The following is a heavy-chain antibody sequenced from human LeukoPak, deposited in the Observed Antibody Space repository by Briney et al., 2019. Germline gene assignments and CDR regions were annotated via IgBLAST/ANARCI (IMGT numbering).Heavy chain of an antibody. Sequence: GGALRLSCAASGFTFGSYGMHWVRPAPGKGLEWMAFIRNDGTNKYYADSVKGRFTISRDNAKNSLSLQMNSLRAEDTAVYYCAKDPGVVPAGRVYYYYSYMDVWGKGTTVTVSS. J-gene: IGHJ6*03. D-gene: IGHD2-2*01. CDR1: GFTFGSYG. CDR2: IRNDGTNK. CDR3: AKDPGVVPAGRVYYYYSYMDV. V-gene: IGHV3-30*02.